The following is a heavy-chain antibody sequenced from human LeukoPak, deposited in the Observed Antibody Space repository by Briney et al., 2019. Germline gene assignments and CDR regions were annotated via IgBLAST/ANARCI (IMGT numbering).Heavy chain of an antibody. CDR3: ARTKRITMIVVVKTTGAFDI. CDR2: ISAYNGNT. D-gene: IGHD3-22*01. J-gene: IGHJ3*02. Sequence: GASVTVSCKASGYTFTSYGISWVRQAPGQGLEWMGWISAYNGNTNYAQKFQGRVTMTRDTSISTAYMELSRLRSDDTAVYYCARTKRITMIVVVKTTGAFDIWGQGTMVTVSS. V-gene: IGHV1-18*01. CDR1: GYTFTSYG.